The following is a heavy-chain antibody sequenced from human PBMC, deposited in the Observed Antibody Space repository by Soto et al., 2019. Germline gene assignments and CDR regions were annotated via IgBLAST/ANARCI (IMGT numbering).Heavy chain of an antibody. Sequence: EVQLVESGGGLVQPGGSLRLSCAASGFTFSSYSMNWVRQAPGKGLEWVSYISSSSSTIYYADSVKGRFTISRDNAKNSLYLLMNSLRDEDTAVYYCAREAGTWHLPLNWFDPWGQGTLVTVSS. D-gene: IGHD6-19*01. CDR3: AREAGTWHLPLNWFDP. J-gene: IGHJ5*02. CDR2: ISSSSSTI. CDR1: GFTFSSYS. V-gene: IGHV3-48*02.